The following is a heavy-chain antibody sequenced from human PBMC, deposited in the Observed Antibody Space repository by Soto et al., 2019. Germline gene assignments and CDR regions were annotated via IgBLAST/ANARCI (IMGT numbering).Heavy chain of an antibody. CDR2: ISAYKGNT. CDR3: ARSLEAARIFDY. V-gene: IGHV1-18*01. D-gene: IGHD6-6*01. J-gene: IGHJ4*02. CDR1: GYTFTSYG. Sequence: QVQLVQSGAEVKKPGASVKVSCKASGYTFTSYGISWVLQAPGQGLEWMGWISAYKGNTNYAQKLQGSGTMTTDTPTSTAYMELRSLRSDDTAVYYCARSLEAARIFDYWGQGTLVTVSS.